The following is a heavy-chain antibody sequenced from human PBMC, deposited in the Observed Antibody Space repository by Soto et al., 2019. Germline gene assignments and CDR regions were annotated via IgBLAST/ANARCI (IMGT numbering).Heavy chain of an antibody. CDR1: DASISSGGYY. CDR2: IYYSGTT. J-gene: IGHJ6*02. Sequence: PSETLSLTCTVSDASISSGGYYSWIRQHPGKDLEWIGYIYYSGTTYYNPSLKSRVSISIDTSNNQFSLRLSSVTAADTAVYYCARDWRHNWDAGGYYYYAMDVWGQGTTVTVSS. CDR3: ARDWRHNWDAGGYYYYAMDV. D-gene: IGHD1-1*01. V-gene: IGHV4-31*03.